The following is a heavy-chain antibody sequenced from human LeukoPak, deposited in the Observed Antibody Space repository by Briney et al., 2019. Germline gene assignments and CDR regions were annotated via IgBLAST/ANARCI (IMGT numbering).Heavy chain of an antibody. V-gene: IGHV3-48*04. J-gene: IGHJ4*02. CDR2: ISSSSSTI. Sequence: GGSLRLSCAASGFTFSSYSMNWVRQAPGKGLEWVSYISSSSSTIYYADSVKGRFTISRDNAKNSLYLQMNSLRAEDTAVYYCARDRSPDSSTMSLDYWGQGTLVTVSS. CDR1: GFTFSSYS. CDR3: ARDRSPDSSTMSLDY. D-gene: IGHD3-10*02.